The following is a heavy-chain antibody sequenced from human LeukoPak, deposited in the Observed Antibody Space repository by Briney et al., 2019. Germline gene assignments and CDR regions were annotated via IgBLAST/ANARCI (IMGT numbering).Heavy chain of an antibody. CDR3: ARGLHYYDSSGYYSDGSDDAFDI. D-gene: IGHD3-22*01. V-gene: IGHV4-4*07. CDR2: IYTSVST. Sequence: SETLSLTCTVSGGSISSYYWSWIRQPAGKGLEWIGRIYTSVSTNYNPSLKRRVTMSVDTSKNQFSLKLSSVPAADTAVYYCARGLHYYDSSGYYSDGSDDAFDIWGQATMVTVSS. J-gene: IGHJ3*02. CDR1: GGSISSYY.